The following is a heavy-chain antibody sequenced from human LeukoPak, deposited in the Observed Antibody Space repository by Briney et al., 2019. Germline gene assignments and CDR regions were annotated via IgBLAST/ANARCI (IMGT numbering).Heavy chain of an antibody. CDR1: GGSISSGGYS. V-gene: IGHV4-30-2*01. J-gene: IGHJ3*02. Sequence: SQTLSLTCAVSGGSISSGGYSWSWIRQPPGKGLEWIGYIYHSGSTYYNPSLKSRVTISVDRSKNQFSLKLSSVTAADTAVYYCDQKEGGAFDIWGQGTMVTVSS. D-gene: IGHD2-15*01. CDR3: DQKEGGAFDI. CDR2: IYHSGST.